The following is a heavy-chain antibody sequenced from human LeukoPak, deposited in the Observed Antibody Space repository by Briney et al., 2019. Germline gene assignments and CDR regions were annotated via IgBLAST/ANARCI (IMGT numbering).Heavy chain of an antibody. CDR1: GFTFSHYG. J-gene: IGHJ4*02. CDR3: AKSHHVTAIDY. V-gene: IGHV3-23*01. D-gene: IGHD2-21*02. Sequence: GGSLRLSCAASGFTFSHYGMTWVCQAPGKGLEWVSAISGSGGSTYYAGSVKGRFTISRDNSKNTLYLQMNSLRADDTAVYYCAKSHHVTAIDYWGQGTLVTVSS. CDR2: ISGSGGST.